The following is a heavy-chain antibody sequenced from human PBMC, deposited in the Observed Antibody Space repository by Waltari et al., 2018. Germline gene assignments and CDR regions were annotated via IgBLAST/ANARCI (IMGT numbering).Heavy chain of an antibody. CDR1: GGSISSYY. Sequence: QVQLQESGPGLVKPSETLSLTCTVSGGSISSYYWSWIRQPPGKGLEWIGYIYYSGSTNYNPSLKSRVTISVDTSKNQFSLKLSSVTAADTAVYYCARRGYCSSTSCYVGVDYFDYWGQGTLVTVSS. CDR2: IYYSGST. D-gene: IGHD2-2*01. V-gene: IGHV4-59*01. J-gene: IGHJ4*02. CDR3: ARRGYCSSTSCYVGVDYFDY.